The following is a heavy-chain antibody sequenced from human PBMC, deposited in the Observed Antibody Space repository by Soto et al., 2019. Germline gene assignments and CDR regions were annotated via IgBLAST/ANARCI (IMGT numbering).Heavy chain of an antibody. J-gene: IGHJ4*02. V-gene: IGHV1-18*01. CDR1: GYIFTSYG. Sequence: QVQVVQSGADVKKPGASVKVSCKASGYIFTSYGITWVRQAPGQGLEGMGWISAYNANTNYAQKFQGRVTMTTDTSSSTAYMELRSLRSDDTAVYYCARTYCYGGSCYSGQFDYWGQGTLVTVSS. CDR3: ARTYCYGGSCYSGQFDY. D-gene: IGHD2-15*01. CDR2: ISAYNANT.